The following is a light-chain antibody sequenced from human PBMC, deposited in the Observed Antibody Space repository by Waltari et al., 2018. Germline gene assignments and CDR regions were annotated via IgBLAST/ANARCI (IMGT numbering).Light chain of an antibody. CDR3: RTGGHATWV. CDR2: ANSDGSH. Sequence: QPVLTQSPSASASLGASVKLTCTLSSGHSTYAIAWHQKQPEKGPRYLMKANSDGSHPKGDGLPDRFSCSSAGAKRYLTICSLQSEDEAVYYCRTGGHATWVFGGGTKRTVL. J-gene: IGLJ3*02. V-gene: IGLV4-69*01. CDR1: SGHSTYA.